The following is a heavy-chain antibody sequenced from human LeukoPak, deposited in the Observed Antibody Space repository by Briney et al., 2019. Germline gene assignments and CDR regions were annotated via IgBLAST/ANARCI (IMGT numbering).Heavy chain of an antibody. D-gene: IGHD3-10*01. Sequence: GMSLRLSCAASGVTLSPYGMHWVRQAPGKGLEWVAVISYEGGTQHYADAVKGRFIISRDNPRNTLYLQMNILRTEDTAVYYCAKEGTPQVSTWYDLWGQGTQVIVSS. CDR2: ISYEGGTQ. CDR3: AKEGTPQVSTWYDL. V-gene: IGHV3-30*18. CDR1: GVTLSPYG. J-gene: IGHJ5*02.